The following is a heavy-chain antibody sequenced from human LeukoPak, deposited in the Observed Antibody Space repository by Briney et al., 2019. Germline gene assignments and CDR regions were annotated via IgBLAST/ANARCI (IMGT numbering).Heavy chain of an antibody. D-gene: IGHD5-12*01. Sequence: PSGTLSLTCAVSGGSISSSNWWSWVRQPPGKGLEWIGEIYHSGSTNYNPSLKSRVTISVDKSENQFSLKLSSVTAADTAVYYCARDARSGYARPHYYGMDVWGQGTTVTVSS. CDR1: GGSISSSNW. CDR2: IYHSGST. V-gene: IGHV4-4*02. J-gene: IGHJ6*02. CDR3: ARDARSGYARPHYYGMDV.